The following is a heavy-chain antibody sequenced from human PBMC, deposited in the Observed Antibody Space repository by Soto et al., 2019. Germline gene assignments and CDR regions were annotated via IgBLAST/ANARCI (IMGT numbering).Heavy chain of an antibody. D-gene: IGHD2-21*02. Sequence: QVPMVQSGAEVKKPGASVKVSCKASGHTFTGHHMHWVRQAPGQGLEWMGLIDLDIGDTKYAQKFQGRVTSTSDTSITTASMELRGLKSDDTAVYYCALEPTGTAGFDYWAQGPLVTVSS. CDR1: GHTFTGHH. CDR2: IDLDIGDT. CDR3: ALEPTGTAGFDY. J-gene: IGHJ4*02. V-gene: IGHV1-2*02.